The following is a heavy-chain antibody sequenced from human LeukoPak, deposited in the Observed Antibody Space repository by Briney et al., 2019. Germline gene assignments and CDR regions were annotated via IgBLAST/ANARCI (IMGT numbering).Heavy chain of an antibody. CDR1: GGSFSGYY. Sequence: SETLSLTCAVYGGSFSGYYWSWIRQPPGKGLEWIGEINHSGSTNYNPSLKSRVTISVDTSKNQFPLKLSSVTAADTAVYYCARGGFNIVVVPAATQLPFDYWGQGTLVTVSS. CDR3: ARGGFNIVVVPAATQLPFDY. V-gene: IGHV4-34*01. J-gene: IGHJ4*02. CDR2: INHSGST. D-gene: IGHD2-2*01.